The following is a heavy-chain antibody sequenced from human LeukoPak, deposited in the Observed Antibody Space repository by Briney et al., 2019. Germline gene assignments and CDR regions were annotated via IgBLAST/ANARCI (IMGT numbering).Heavy chain of an antibody. Sequence: PSETLSLTCTVSGGSITNYYWSWIRQPPGKGLEWIGYIYSSGSTNYNPSLKSRVTISVDTSKSQFSLKLSSVTAADTAMYYCATLRRDGYNFEYWGQGTLVTVSS. CDR2: IYSSGST. CDR3: ATLRRDGYNFEY. J-gene: IGHJ4*02. D-gene: IGHD5-12*01. V-gene: IGHV4-59*01. CDR1: GGSITNYY.